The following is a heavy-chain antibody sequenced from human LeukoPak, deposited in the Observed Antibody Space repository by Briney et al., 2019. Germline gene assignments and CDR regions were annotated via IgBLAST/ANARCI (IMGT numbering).Heavy chain of an antibody. CDR2: IRYDGSNK. J-gene: IGHJ3*02. CDR3: AKDLRGYSYGSDAFDI. D-gene: IGHD5-18*01. Sequence: GGSLRLSCAASGFTFSSYGMHWVRQAPGKGLEWAAFIRYDGSNKYYADSVKGRFTISRDNSKNTLYLQMNSLRAEDTAVYYCAKDLRGYSYGSDAFDIWGQGTMVTVSS. V-gene: IGHV3-30*02. CDR1: GFTFSSYG.